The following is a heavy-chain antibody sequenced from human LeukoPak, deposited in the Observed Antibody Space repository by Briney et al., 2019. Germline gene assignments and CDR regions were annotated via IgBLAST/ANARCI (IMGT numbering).Heavy chain of an antibody. CDR2: LSNDGNKE. CDR1: GFTFNSYT. D-gene: IGHD3-3*01. J-gene: IGHJ4*02. V-gene: IGHV3-30-3*01. Sequence: GGSLRLSCAASGFTFNSYTLHWVRQAPGKGLEWVAILSNDGNKEYYAGSVRDRFTISRDNSKNTLYLQMNSLRPEDTAMYYCARPQSSDFWSGYYFNFWGLGTLVTVSS. CDR3: ARPQSSDFWSGYYFNF.